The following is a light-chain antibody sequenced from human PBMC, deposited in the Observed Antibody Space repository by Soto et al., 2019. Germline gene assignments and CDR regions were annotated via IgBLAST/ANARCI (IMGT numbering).Light chain of an antibody. CDR2: GAS. V-gene: IGKV3-15*01. CDR3: QQYYNWPMYT. J-gene: IGKJ2*01. Sequence: EIVMTQSPATLSVSPGERATLSCRASQSVSSSLAGYQQRPGQAPRLLIYGASTRASGIPARFSGSGSGTEFTLTISSLQSEDFAVYYCQQYYNWPMYTFGLGTKLEI. CDR1: QSVSSS.